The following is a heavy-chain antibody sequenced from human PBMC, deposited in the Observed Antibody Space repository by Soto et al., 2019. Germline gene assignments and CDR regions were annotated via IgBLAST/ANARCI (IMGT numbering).Heavy chain of an antibody. CDR2: ISHDGTDK. D-gene: IGHD2-2*01. Sequence: GGSLRLSCAASRFTFSNYAMHWVRQAPGKGLEWVAVISHDGTDKYYADSVKGRFTISRDNSKNTLYLQMNSLRAEDTAVYYCAKDQRDDNVLVPAAMDCWGQGTLVTVSS. CDR3: AKDQRDDNVLVPAAMDC. V-gene: IGHV3-30*18. J-gene: IGHJ4*02. CDR1: RFTFSNYA.